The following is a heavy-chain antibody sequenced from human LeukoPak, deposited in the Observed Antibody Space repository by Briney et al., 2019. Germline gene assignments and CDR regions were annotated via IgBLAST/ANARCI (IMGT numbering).Heavy chain of an antibody. Sequence: ASVTVSFKASGGTFISYAISWVRQAPGQGLEWMGRIIPILGIANYAQKFQGRVTITADKSTSTAYMELSSLRSEDTAVYYCARIYDYVWGSYRPLPFDYWGQGTLVTVSS. V-gene: IGHV1-69*04. J-gene: IGHJ4*02. CDR2: IIPILGIA. CDR3: ARIYDYVWGSYRPLPFDY. CDR1: GGTFISYA. D-gene: IGHD3-16*02.